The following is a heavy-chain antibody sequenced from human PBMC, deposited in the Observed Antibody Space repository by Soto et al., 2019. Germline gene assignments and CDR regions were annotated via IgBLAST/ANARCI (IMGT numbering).Heavy chain of an antibody. Sequence: EVQLVESGGGLVKPGGSLRLSCAASGFTFSSYSMNWVRQAPGKGLEWVSSISSSSSYIYYADSVKGRFTISRDNAKNSLYLQMNSLRAEDTAVYYCARDRSSGWYIPNDYWGQGTLVTVSS. CDR3: ARDRSSGWYIPNDY. J-gene: IGHJ4*02. V-gene: IGHV3-21*01. CDR1: GFTFSSYS. CDR2: ISSSSSYI. D-gene: IGHD6-19*01.